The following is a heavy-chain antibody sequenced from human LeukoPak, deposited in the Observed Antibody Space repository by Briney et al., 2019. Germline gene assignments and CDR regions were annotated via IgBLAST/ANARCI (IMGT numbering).Heavy chain of an antibody. CDR2: FDPEDGET. V-gene: IGHV1-24*01. J-gene: IGHJ4*02. Sequence: APVKVSRKGFGYTLTEFSMHWVRQAPWKRPEWVGGFDPEDGETIYAQKFQGRVTMTEDTSTDTAYMELSSLRSEDTAVYYCATDPGHRLTGNAYFDYWGQGTLVTVSS. CDR3: ATDPGHRLTGNAYFDY. D-gene: IGHD3-9*01. CDR1: GYTLTEFS.